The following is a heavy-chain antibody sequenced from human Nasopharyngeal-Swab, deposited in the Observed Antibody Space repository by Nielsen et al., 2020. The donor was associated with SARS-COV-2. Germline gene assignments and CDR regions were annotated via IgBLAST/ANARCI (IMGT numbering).Heavy chain of an antibody. V-gene: IGHV3-23*01. CDR3: AKEVGLLWFGELTYYYYGMDV. J-gene: IGHJ6*02. Sequence: GGSLRLSCAASGFTFSSYAMSWVRQAPGKGLEWVSAISGSGGSTYHADSVKGRFTISRDNSKNTLYLQMNSLRAEDTAVYYCAKEVGLLWFGELTYYYYGMDVWGQGTTVTVSS. CDR2: ISGSGGST. CDR1: GFTFSSYA. D-gene: IGHD3-10*01.